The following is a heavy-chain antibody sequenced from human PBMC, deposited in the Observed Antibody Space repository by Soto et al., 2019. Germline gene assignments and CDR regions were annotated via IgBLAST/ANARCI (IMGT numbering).Heavy chain of an antibody. Sequence: EASVKVSCKASGYSFTDYHIHWVRQAPGQGLEWMGVINPHGGSTKYAQKFQGRVTMTRDTSRSTVYMELRSLRSDDTAIYYCARSSGGNFGIIIEGSNWFDPWGQGTLVTVSS. D-gene: IGHD3-3*01. CDR1: GYSFTDYH. J-gene: IGHJ5*02. CDR3: ARSSGGNFGIIIEGSNWFDP. CDR2: INPHGGST. V-gene: IGHV1-46*01.